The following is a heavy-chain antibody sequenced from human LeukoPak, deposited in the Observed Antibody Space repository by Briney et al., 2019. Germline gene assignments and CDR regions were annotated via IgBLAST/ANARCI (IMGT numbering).Heavy chain of an antibody. D-gene: IGHD2-2*01. CDR3: ARICSSTSCFDAFDI. V-gene: IGHV4-39*07. CDR2: IYYSGST. J-gene: IGHJ3*02. Sequence: PSETLSLTCTVSGGSISSSSYYWGWIRQPPGKGLEWIGSIYYSGSTYYNPSLKSRVTISVDTSKNQFSLKLSSVTAADTAVYYCARICSSTSCFDAFDIWGQGTMVTVSS. CDR1: GGSISSSSYY.